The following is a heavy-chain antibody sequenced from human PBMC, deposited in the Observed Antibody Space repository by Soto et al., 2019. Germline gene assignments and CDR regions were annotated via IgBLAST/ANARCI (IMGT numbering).Heavy chain of an antibody. V-gene: IGHV3-30*18. Sequence: GGSLRLSCAASGFTFSSYGMHWVRQAPAKGLEWVAVISYDGSSKYYADSVKGRFTISRGNSKNTLYLQMNSLRAEDTAVYYCDKENWFEPWGQGT. CDR1: GFTFSSYG. J-gene: IGHJ5*02. CDR3: DKENWFEP. CDR2: ISYDGSSK.